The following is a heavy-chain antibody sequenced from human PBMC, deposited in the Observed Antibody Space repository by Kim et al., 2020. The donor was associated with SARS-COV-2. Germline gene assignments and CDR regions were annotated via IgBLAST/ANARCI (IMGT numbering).Heavy chain of an antibody. J-gene: IGHJ4*02. D-gene: IGHD3-22*01. Sequence: SETLSLTCIVSGDSISSSRYYWGWIRQPPGKGLEWIGSFYYSVSTYYNPSLKSRVTISVDASKNQFSLRPSSVSATDTAVYFCTRGEPDSTLGGKGYWGQGTLVTVSS. V-gene: IGHV4-39*01. CDR2: FYYSVST. CDR1: GDSISSSRYY. CDR3: TRGEPDSTLGGKGY.